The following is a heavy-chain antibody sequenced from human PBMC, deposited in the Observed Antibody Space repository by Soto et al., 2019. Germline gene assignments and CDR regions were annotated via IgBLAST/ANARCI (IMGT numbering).Heavy chain of an antibody. J-gene: IGHJ5*01. CDR3: ARLRGDSWFDF. CDR2: TCYRSRWFN. CDR1: GDSVSSNSAT. Sequence: QVQLQQSGPGLVKPSQTLSLTCAISGDSVSSNSATWDWIRQSPSRGLEWLGRTCYRSRWFNDYAGGVKGGLTINPDTSINQFPLQLTSLSPDDTAVYYFARLRGDSWFDFWGQGTRVTVSS. V-gene: IGHV6-1*01.